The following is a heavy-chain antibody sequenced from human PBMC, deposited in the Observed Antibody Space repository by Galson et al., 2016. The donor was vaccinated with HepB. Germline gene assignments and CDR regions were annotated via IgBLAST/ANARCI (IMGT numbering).Heavy chain of an antibody. CDR2: IYPGDSDI. Sequence: QSGAEVKKPGESLKISCRGSGYTFPYYWIGWVRQMPGKGLEWMGLIYPGDSDIGYSPSFQGHVTISADKSINTAYLQWSSLTASDTAMYYCARSLTGSYDFWGAIYNYYAMDVWGQGTTVIVS. J-gene: IGHJ6*02. V-gene: IGHV5-51*01. CDR1: GYTFPYYW. CDR3: ARSLTGSYDFWGAIYNYYAMDV. D-gene: IGHD3-3*01.